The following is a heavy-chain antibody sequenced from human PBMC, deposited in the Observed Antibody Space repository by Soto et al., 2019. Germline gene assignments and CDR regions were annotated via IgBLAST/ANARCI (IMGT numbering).Heavy chain of an antibody. D-gene: IGHD2-15*01. J-gene: IGHJ6*02. CDR2: ISGYNGNT. CDR3: ARSEGYCSGGSCLTPNLPMDV. V-gene: IGHV1-18*01. Sequence: ASVKVSCKASGYTFTSYGISWVRQAPGQGLEWMGWISGYNGNTNYAQKLQGRVTMTTDTSTSTAYMELRSLRSDDTAVYYCARSEGYCSGGSCLTPNLPMDVWGQGTTVTVS. CDR1: GYTFTSYG.